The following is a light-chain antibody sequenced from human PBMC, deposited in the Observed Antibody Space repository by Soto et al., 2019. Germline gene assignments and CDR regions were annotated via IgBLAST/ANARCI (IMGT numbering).Light chain of an antibody. CDR2: EGI. CDR3: CSYVGATTYV. V-gene: IGLV2-23*01. CDR1: SSTVGGFNV. Sequence: QAAPAQPASVSWSPGQSITISCTGTSSTVGGFNVVSWYQQHPGKAPKVIIYEGIKRPSGVSNRFSGSNSGSTASLTISGLQAEDEADYYCCSYVGATTYVFGTGTKV. J-gene: IGLJ1*01.